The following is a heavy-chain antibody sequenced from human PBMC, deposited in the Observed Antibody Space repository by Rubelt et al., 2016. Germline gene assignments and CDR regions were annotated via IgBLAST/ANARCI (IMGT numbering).Heavy chain of an antibody. J-gene: IGHJ4*02. D-gene: IGHD3-10*01. V-gene: IGHV1-24*01. CDR3: ATRSLWFGEIDRYFDY. CDR1: GYTLTELS. Sequence: QVQLVQSGAEVKKPGASVKVSCKVSGYTLTELSMHWVRQAPGKGLEWMGGFDPEDGETIYAQKFPGRVTMTEDTSTGTAYIGLSSLRSEDTAVYYCATRSLWFGEIDRYFDYWGQGTLVTVSS. CDR2: FDPEDGET.